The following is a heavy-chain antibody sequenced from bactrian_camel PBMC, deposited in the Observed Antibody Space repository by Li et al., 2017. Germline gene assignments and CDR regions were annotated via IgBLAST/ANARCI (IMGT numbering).Heavy chain of an antibody. CDR3: VADETGWGNFGH. J-gene: IGHJ6*01. Sequence: VQLVESGGGSVQAGETLRLSCTASGFTFDDSELGWYRQAPGKECEGVAAIDSDRRTSYADSVKGRFAISQDNAKNTLYLQMNSLKPEDTARYYCVADETGWGNFGHWGQGTQVTVS. V-gene: IGHV3S55*01. D-gene: IGHD5*01. CDR2: IDSDRRT. CDR1: GFTFDDSE.